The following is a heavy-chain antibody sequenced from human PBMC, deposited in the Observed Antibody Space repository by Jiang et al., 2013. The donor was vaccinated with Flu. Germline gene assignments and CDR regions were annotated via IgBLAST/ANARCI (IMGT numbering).Heavy chain of an antibody. J-gene: IGHJ4*02. CDR2: VFYAGRA. Sequence: GPGLVKPLETLSLNCTVSGDSINTSAYYWGWIRQPPGKGLEWIGSVFYAGRAFYNPSLKSRLTISVDTFRSQFSLRLSSLTAADTAVYYCARLKRFLRGTTFDYWGQGSPGHRLL. V-gene: IGHV4-39*01. CDR3: ARLKRFLRGTTFDY. D-gene: IGHD1/OR15-1a*01. CDR1: GDSINTSAYY.